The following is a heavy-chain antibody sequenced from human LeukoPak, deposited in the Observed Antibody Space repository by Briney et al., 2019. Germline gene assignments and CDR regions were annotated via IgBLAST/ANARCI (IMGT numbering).Heavy chain of an antibody. J-gene: IGHJ4*02. V-gene: IGHV3-30*04. CDR3: ARDPSHSGSYFFYFDY. CDR2: ISYDGSNK. CDR1: GFTFSSYA. D-gene: IGHD1-26*01. Sequence: PGGSLRLSCAASGFTFSSYAMHWVRQAPGKGLEWVAVISYDGSNKYYADSVKGRFTISRDNSKNTLYLQMNSLRAEDTAVYYCARDPSHSGSYFFYFDYWGQGTLVTVSS.